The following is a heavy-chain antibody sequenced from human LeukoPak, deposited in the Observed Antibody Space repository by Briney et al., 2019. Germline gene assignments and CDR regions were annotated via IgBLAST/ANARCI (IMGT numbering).Heavy chain of an antibody. V-gene: IGHV3-48*01. CDR3: AKVVTGYCSTTSCPFDS. Sequence: GGSLRLSCAASGFTFSSYSMNWVRQAPGKGLEWVSYISSSSSTIYYADSVKGRFTISRDNSKNTLYLQMSSLRAEDTAVYYCAKVVTGYCSTTSCPFDSWGQGTLVTVSS. J-gene: IGHJ4*02. CDR1: GFTFSSYS. CDR2: ISSSSSTI. D-gene: IGHD2-2*01.